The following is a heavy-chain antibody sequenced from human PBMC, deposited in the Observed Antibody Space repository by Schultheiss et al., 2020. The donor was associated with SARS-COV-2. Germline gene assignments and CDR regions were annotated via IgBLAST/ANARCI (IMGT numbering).Heavy chain of an antibody. V-gene: IGHV3-74*01. Sequence: GESLKISCAASGFTFTNAWMHWVRQAPGKGLVWVSQGSSDGRVITYAESVKGRFTISRDNAKNTLYLQMNSLRAEDTAVYYCARGSRGSGRGFDPWGQGTLVTVSS. CDR2: GSSDGRVI. D-gene: IGHD3-10*01. CDR1: GFTFTNAW. J-gene: IGHJ5*02. CDR3: ARGSRGSGRGFDP.